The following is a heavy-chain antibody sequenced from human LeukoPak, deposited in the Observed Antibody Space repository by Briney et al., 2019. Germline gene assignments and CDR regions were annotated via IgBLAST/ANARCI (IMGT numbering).Heavy chain of an antibody. CDR3: ARQGLGAVAGTVGLDY. CDR2: INHSGST. D-gene: IGHD6-19*01. V-gene: IGHV4-34*01. Sequence: SETLSLTCAVYGGSFSGYYWSWIRQPPGKGLEWIGEINHSGSTNYNPSLKSRVTISVDTSKNQFSLKLNSVTAADTAVYYCARQGLGAVAGTVGLDYWGQGTLVTVSS. CDR1: GGSFSGYY. J-gene: IGHJ4*02.